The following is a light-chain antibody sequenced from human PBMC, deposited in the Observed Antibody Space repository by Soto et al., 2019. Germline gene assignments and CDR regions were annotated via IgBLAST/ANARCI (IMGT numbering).Light chain of an antibody. CDR2: GAS. CDR1: QKIRSDY. Sequence: EIVLTQSPGTLSLSPGERATLSCRASQKIRSDYLAWFQQRPGLAPRLLIYGASKRASGIPDRFTGSGSGTDFVLTINRLEPEDFAVYYCQQYDKPPPYTFGQGTKLEI. V-gene: IGKV3-20*01. CDR3: QQYDKPPPYT. J-gene: IGKJ2*01.